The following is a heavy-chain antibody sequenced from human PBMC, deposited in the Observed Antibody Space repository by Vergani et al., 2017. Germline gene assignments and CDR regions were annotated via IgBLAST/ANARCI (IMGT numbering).Heavy chain of an antibody. D-gene: IGHD5-12*01. CDR3: ARDRALVATIYYYYGMDV. Sequence: QVQLVQSGAEVKKPGSSVKVSCKASGYIFTSYAMNWVRQAPGQGLEWMGWINTNTGNPTYAQGFTGRFVFSLDTSVSTAYLQISSLKAEDTAVYYCARDRALVATIYYYYGMDVWGQGTTVTVSS. CDR1: GYIFTSYA. V-gene: IGHV7-4-1*02. J-gene: IGHJ6*02. CDR2: INTNTGNP.